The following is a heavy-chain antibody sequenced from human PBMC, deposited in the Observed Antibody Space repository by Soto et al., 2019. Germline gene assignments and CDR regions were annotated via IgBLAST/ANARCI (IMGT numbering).Heavy chain of an antibody. CDR2: IYYSGST. J-gene: IGHJ6*03. D-gene: IGHD3-10*01. V-gene: IGHV4-39*01. Sequence: SETLSLTCTVSGGSISSSSYYWGWIRQPPGKGLEWIGSIYYSGSTYYNPSLKSRVTISVDTSKNQFSLKLSSVTTADTAVYYCATPHRGVRGYYYMDVWGKGITVTVSS. CDR3: ATPHRGVRGYYYMDV. CDR1: GGSISSSSYY.